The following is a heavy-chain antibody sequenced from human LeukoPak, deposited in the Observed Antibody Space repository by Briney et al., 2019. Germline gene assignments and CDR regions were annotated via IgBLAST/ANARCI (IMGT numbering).Heavy chain of an antibody. CDR3: ARSVLRYFDWLLPLPYFDY. V-gene: IGHV4-34*01. CDR1: GGAFSGYY. Sequence: SETLSLTCAVYGGAFSGYYWSWIRQPPGKGLEWIGEINHSGSTNYNPSLKSRVTISVDTSKNQFSLKLSSVTAADTAVYYCARSVLRYFDWLLPLPYFDYWGQGTLVTVSS. J-gene: IGHJ4*02. D-gene: IGHD3-9*01. CDR2: INHSGST.